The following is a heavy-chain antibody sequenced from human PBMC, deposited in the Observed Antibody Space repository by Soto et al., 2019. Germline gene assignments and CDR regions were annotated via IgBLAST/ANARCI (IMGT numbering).Heavy chain of an antibody. CDR1: GFTFSSYA. CDR3: AKDYYDFWSGYYLNYFDY. Sequence: GGSLRLSCAASGFTFSSYAMSWVRQAPGKGLEWVSAISGSGGSTYYADSVKGRFTISRDNSKNTLYLQMNSLRAEDTAVYYCAKDYYDFWSGYYLNYFDYWGQGTLVTVSS. V-gene: IGHV3-23*01. CDR2: ISGSGGST. D-gene: IGHD3-3*01. J-gene: IGHJ4*02.